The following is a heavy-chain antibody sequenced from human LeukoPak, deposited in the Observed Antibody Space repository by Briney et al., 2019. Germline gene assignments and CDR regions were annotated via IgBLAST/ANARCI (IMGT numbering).Heavy chain of an antibody. D-gene: IGHD2/OR15-2a*01. CDR3: ARREYSNSKFDY. CDR2: IHTTGST. J-gene: IGHJ4*02. CDR1: GGSLSSGSYF. Sequence: SETLSLTCTVSGGSLSSGSYFWNWIQQPAGKGLEWIGRIHTTGSTYYNPSLKSRVTISADTSKDQISLSLSSVTAADTAVYYCARREYSNSKFDYWGQGTLVTVSS. V-gene: IGHV4-61*02.